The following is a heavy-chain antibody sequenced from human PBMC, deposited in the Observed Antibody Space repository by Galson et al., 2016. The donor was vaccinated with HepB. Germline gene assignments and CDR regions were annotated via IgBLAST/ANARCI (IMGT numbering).Heavy chain of an antibody. V-gene: IGHV3-23*01. J-gene: IGHJ4*02. CDR1: GFTFSSYA. D-gene: IGHD6-19*01. CDR2: ISGIDRGT. CDR3: AKEGVRLTSGWQFDY. Sequence: SLRLSCAASGFTFSSYAMTWVRQAPGKGLEWVSTISGIDRGTYYTDSVKGRFIISRDNSRNTVYLQVNSLRAEDTAVYYCAKEGVRLTSGWQFDYWGQGTLVTVSS.